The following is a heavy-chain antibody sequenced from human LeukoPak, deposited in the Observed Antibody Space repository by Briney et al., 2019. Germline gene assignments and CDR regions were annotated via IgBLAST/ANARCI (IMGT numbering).Heavy chain of an antibody. CDR1: GGSISTYY. D-gene: IGHD1-26*01. V-gene: IGHV4-59*01. CDR3: ARGWSYLGSYYFDY. J-gene: IGHJ4*02. Sequence: PSETLSLTCTVSGGSISTYYWSWIRQPPGKGLEWVRYIYYSGSTNYNPSLKSRATISADTSKNQFSLKLSSVTAADTAVYYCARGWSYLGSYYFDYWGQGTLVTVSS. CDR2: IYYSGST.